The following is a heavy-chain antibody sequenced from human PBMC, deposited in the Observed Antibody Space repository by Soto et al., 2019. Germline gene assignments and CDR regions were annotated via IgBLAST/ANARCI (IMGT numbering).Heavy chain of an antibody. D-gene: IGHD6-13*01. CDR2: IIPIFGTA. J-gene: IGHJ5*02. CDR1: GGTFSSYA. V-gene: IGHV1-69*12. CDR3: ARDGPPGSSSWYWEGYWFDP. Sequence: QVQLVQSGAEVKKPGSSVKVSCKASGGTFSSYAISWVRQAPGQGLEWMGGIIPIFGTANYAQKFQGRVTITADESTSTAYMELSSLRSEDTAVYYCARDGPPGSSSWYWEGYWFDPWGQGTLVTVSS.